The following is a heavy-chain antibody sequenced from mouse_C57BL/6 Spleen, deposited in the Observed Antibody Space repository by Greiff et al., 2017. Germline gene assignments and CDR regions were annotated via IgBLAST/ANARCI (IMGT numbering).Heavy chain of an antibody. J-gene: IGHJ4*01. Sequence: DVKLVESGGGLVQPGGSLKLSCAASGFTFSDYYMYWVRQTPEKRLEWVAYISNGGGSTYYPDTVKGRFTISRDNAKNTLYLQMSRLKSEDTAMYYCARQFYYYGSTYAMDYWGQGTSVTVSS. CDR3: ARQFYYYGSTYAMDY. CDR1: GFTFSDYY. V-gene: IGHV5-12*01. CDR2: ISNGGGST. D-gene: IGHD1-1*01.